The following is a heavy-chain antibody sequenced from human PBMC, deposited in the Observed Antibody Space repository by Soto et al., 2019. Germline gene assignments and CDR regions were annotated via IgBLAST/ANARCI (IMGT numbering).Heavy chain of an antibody. J-gene: IGHJ4*02. CDR3: ARDRSTHDY. CDR1: GYTFTDYG. D-gene: IGHD1-1*01. CDR2: ISAYNGNQ. V-gene: IGHV1-18*01. Sequence: GQLVQSGVEVKTPGASVKVSCKASGYTFTDYGISWVRQAPGHGLEWMGWISAYNGNQNYAQSLQDRVTMTTDTSTSTAYMELRSLRSDDTAIYYCARDRSTHDYWGQGTLITVSS.